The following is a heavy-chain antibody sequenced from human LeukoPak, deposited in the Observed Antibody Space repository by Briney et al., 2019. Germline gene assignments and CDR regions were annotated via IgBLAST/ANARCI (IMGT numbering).Heavy chain of an antibody. J-gene: IGHJ5*02. Sequence: SETLSLTCAVYGGSFSAYYWTWIRQPPGKGLEWIGEINHSGSSNYNSSLRSRVTISVDTSYKQFSLRLSSVTAADTAVYYCAPRGDIEHSYVYGKWFDPWGQGTRVTVPS. CDR1: GGSFSAYY. V-gene: IGHV4-34*01. D-gene: IGHD5-18*01. CDR2: INHSGSS. CDR3: APRGDIEHSYVYGKWFDP.